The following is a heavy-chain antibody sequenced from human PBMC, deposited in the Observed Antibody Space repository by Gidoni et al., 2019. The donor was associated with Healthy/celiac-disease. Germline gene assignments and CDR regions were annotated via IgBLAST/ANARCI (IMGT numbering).Heavy chain of an antibody. Sequence: QVQLQESGPGLVKPSQTLSLTCTVPGGSIRRGNYYWSWIRQPAGKGLEGIGRIYTSGSTNYNPSLKSRVTISVDTSKNQFSLKLSSVTAADTAVYYCARDRAVDAFDIWGQGTMVTVSS. J-gene: IGHJ3*02. CDR1: GGSIRRGNYY. CDR2: IYTSGST. V-gene: IGHV4-61*02. CDR3: ARDRAVDAFDI. D-gene: IGHD3-10*01.